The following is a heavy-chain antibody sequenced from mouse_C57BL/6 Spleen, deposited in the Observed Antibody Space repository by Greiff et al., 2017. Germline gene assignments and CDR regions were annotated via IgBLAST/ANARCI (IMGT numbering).Heavy chain of an antibody. V-gene: IGHV1-19*01. CDR3: ARQGLYGSSRYFDV. CDR2: INPYNGGT. Sequence: EVQLQQSGPVLVKPGASVKMSCKASGYTFTDYYMNWVKQSHGKSLEWIGVINPYNGGTSYNQKFKGKATLTVDKSSSTAYMELNSLTSEDSAVYYCARQGLYGSSRYFDVWGTGTTVTVSS. D-gene: IGHD1-1*01. CDR1: GYTFTDYY. J-gene: IGHJ1*03.